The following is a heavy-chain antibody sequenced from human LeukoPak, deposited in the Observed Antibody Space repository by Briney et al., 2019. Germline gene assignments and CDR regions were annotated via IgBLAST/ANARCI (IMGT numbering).Heavy chain of an antibody. CDR1: GGSISSYY. Sequence: SETLSLTCTVSGGSISSYYWSWIRQPPGKGLEWIGYIYYSGSTNYNPSLKSRVTISVDTSKNQFSLKLSSVTAADTAVYYCAREEAYCGGDCYSGPQGFDPWGQGTLVTVSS. V-gene: IGHV4-59*01. J-gene: IGHJ5*02. CDR2: IYYSGST. CDR3: AREEAYCGGDCYSGPQGFDP. D-gene: IGHD2-21*02.